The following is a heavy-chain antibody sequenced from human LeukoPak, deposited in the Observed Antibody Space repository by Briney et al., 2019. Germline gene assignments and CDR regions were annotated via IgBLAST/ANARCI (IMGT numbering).Heavy chain of an antibody. J-gene: IGHJ3*01. Sequence: GGSLRLSCAASGFTFSSYAISWVRQAPGQGLEWMGRIIPILGIANYAQKFQGRVTITADKSTSTAYMELSSLRSEDTAVYYCARDPNYYDSSASWGQGTMVTVSS. D-gene: IGHD3-22*01. CDR3: ARDPNYYDSSAS. CDR2: IIPILGIA. CDR1: GFTFSSYA. V-gene: IGHV1-69*04.